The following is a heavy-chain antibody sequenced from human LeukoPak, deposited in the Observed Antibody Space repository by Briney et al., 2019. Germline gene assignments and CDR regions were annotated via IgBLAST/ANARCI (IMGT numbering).Heavy chain of an antibody. CDR2: IYYSGST. CDR1: GGSISSYY. J-gene: IGHJ4*02. Sequence: SETLSLTCTVSGGSISSYYWSWIRQPPGKGLEWIGYIYYSGSTNYNPSLKSRVTISVDMSKNQFSLKLSSVTAADTAVYYCARNYYDSSGYDYWGQGTLVTVSS. D-gene: IGHD3-22*01. CDR3: ARNYYDSSGYDY. V-gene: IGHV4-59*08.